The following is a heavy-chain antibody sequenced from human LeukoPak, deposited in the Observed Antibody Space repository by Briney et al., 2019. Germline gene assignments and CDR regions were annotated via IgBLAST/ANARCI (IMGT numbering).Heavy chain of an antibody. CDR1: GYTFTCYY. J-gene: IGHJ5*02. CDR2: INPNSGGT. D-gene: IGHD1-26*01. V-gene: IGHV1-2*06. CDR3: ARERGVVGATTYWFDP. Sequence: ASVKVSCKASGYTFTCYYMHWVRQAPGQGLGWMGRINPNSGGTNYAQKFQGRVTMTRDTSISTAYMELSRLRSDDTAVYYCARERGVVGATTYWFDPWGQGTLVTVSS.